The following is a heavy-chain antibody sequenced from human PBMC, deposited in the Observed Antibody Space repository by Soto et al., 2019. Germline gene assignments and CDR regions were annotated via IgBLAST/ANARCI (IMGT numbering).Heavy chain of an antibody. Sequence: SYTLSLTCTVSGGSVSSGDYYWSWIRQPPGKGLEWIGYIYYSGSTNYNPSLKSRVSISLDTSKNQFSLRLTSVTAAETAVYYCARIPVDTYMINWFDPWGQGTLVTGSS. D-gene: IGHD5-18*01. CDR1: GGSVSSGDYY. V-gene: IGHV4-61*08. CDR2: IYYSGST. CDR3: ARIPVDTYMINWFDP. J-gene: IGHJ5*02.